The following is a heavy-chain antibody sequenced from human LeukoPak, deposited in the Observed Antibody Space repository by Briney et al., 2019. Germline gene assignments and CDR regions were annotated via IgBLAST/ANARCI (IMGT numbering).Heavy chain of an antibody. V-gene: IGHV1-69*05. Sequence: ASVKVSCKASVGTFSSYAISWVRQAPGQGLEWMGGIIPIFGTANYAQKFQGRVTITTDESTSTAYMELSSLRSEDTAVYYCARDLGNPGTVGYFDYWGQGTLVTVSS. CDR1: VGTFSSYA. J-gene: IGHJ4*02. D-gene: IGHD4-23*01. CDR2: IIPIFGTA. CDR3: ARDLGNPGTVGYFDY.